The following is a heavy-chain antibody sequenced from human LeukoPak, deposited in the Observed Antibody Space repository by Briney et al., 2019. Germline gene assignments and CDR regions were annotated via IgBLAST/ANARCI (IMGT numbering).Heavy chain of an antibody. D-gene: IGHD3-3*01. CDR2: ISSNGGST. CDR1: GFTFSSYA. J-gene: IGHJ4*02. Sequence: GGSLRLSCAASGFTFSSYAMHWVRQAPGKGLEYVSAISSNGGSTYYANSVKGRFTISRDNSKNTLYLQMGSLRAEDMAVYYCARVAYYDFWSGSYFDYWGQGTLATVSS. V-gene: IGHV3-64*01. CDR3: ARVAYYDFWSGSYFDY.